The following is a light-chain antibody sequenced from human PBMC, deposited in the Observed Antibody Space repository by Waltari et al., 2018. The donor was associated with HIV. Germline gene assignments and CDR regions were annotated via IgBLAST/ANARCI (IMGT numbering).Light chain of an antibody. V-gene: IGKV1-39*01. Sequence: DIQMTQSPSSLSASVGDRVTITCRASQTIRTYLNWYQQRPGKAPNLLIYATSSLQSGVPSRFRGGGSGTYFSLTISSVQPEDSATYYCQHSYSAPITFGRGTRLEIK. J-gene: IGKJ5*01. CDR2: ATS. CDR1: QTIRTY. CDR3: QHSYSAPIT.